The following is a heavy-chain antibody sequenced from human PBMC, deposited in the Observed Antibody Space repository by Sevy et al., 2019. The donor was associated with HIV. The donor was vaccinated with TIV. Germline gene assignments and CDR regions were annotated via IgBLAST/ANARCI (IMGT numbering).Heavy chain of an antibody. D-gene: IGHD3-22*01. CDR1: GFTFSNAW. J-gene: IGHJ6*02. CDR2: IKSKTDGGTT. CDR3: TTTSRNKYYYDSRGDYYYYGMDV. Sequence: GGSLRLSCAASGFTFSNAWMSWVRQAPGKGLEWVGRIKSKTDGGTTDYAAPVKGRFTISRDDSKNTLYLQMNSLKTYDTAVYYCTTTSRNKYYYDSRGDYYYYGMDVWGQGTTVTVSS. V-gene: IGHV3-15*01.